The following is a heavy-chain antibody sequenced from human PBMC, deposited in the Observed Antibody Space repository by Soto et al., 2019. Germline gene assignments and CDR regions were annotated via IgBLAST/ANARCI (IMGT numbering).Heavy chain of an antibody. D-gene: IGHD2-15*01. J-gene: IGHJ4*02. Sequence: QVQLQESGPGLVKPSQTLSLTCTVSGGSISSGDYYWSWIRQPPGKGLEWIGYIYYSGSTYYNPSLSSPGTISVDTSKNPLSLKLSSVTAADTAVYYCASRGTTTYCSGGSCYARGFDYWGQGNLVTVSS. CDR3: ASRGTTTYCSGGSCYARGFDY. CDR1: GGSISSGDYY. CDR2: IYYSGST. V-gene: IGHV4-30-4*01.